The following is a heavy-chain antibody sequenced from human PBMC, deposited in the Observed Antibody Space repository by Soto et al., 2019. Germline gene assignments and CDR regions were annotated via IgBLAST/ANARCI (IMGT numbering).Heavy chain of an antibody. CDR2: VNAGDGNT. J-gene: IGHJ4*02. Sequence: ASVKVSCKASGYTFTNHGMQWVRQAPGQRLEWMGWVNAGDGNTRYSQSFQGRVTITRDTSANTVYMELNSLTSEDTAIYYCARGIWTMTRGAYYFDNWGQGTLVTVSS. CDR3: ARGIWTMTRGAYYFDN. V-gene: IGHV1-3*01. D-gene: IGHD3-10*01. CDR1: GYTFTNHG.